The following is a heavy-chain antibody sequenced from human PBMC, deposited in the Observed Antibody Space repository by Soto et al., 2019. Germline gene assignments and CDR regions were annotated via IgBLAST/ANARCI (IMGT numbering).Heavy chain of an antibody. D-gene: IGHD6-19*01. V-gene: IGHV3-21*01. J-gene: IGHJ5*02. CDR3: ASHIAVAGTNWFDP. CDR1: GFTFSSYS. CDR2: ISSSSSYI. Sequence: GGSLRLSCAASGFTFSSYSMNWVRQAPGKGLEWVSSISSSSSYIYYADSVKGRFTISRDNAKNSLYLQMNSLRAEDTAVYYCASHIAVAGTNWFDPWGQGTLVTVSS.